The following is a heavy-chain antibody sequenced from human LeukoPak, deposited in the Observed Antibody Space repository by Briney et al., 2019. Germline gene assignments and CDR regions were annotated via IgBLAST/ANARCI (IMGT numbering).Heavy chain of an antibody. CDR3: ARDPSYGSGSYYFRFDP. Sequence: ASVRVSCKASGYTFTRYGISWVRQAPGQGLQWLGWISASNGNTNYAQKFRDRVTMSTDTSTGTAYLDVRSLTSDDTAVYYCARDPSYGSGSYYFRFDPWGQGTLVTVSS. J-gene: IGHJ5*02. CDR2: ISASNGNT. V-gene: IGHV1-18*01. CDR1: GYTFTRYG. D-gene: IGHD3-10*01.